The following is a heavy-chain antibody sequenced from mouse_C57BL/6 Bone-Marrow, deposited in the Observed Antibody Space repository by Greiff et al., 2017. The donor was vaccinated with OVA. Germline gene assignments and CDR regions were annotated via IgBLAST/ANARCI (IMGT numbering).Heavy chain of an antibody. J-gene: IGHJ1*03. D-gene: IGHD1-1*01. CDR1: GFTFSDYY. CDR3: ARHEGYYGTWYFDV. Sequence: EVKLMESGGGLVQPGGSLKLSCAASGFTFSDYYMYWVRQTPEKRLEWVAYISNGGGSTYYPDTVKGRFTISRDNAKNTLYLQMSRLKSEDTAMYYCARHEGYYGTWYFDVWGTGTTVTVSS. CDR2: ISNGGGST. V-gene: IGHV5-12*01.